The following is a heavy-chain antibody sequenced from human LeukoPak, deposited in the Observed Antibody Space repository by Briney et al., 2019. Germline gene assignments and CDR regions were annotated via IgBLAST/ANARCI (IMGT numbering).Heavy chain of an antibody. J-gene: IGHJ4*02. V-gene: IGHV3-11*04. Sequence: PGGSLRLSCAASGFTLSDYYMNWVRQAPGKGLEWVSYISDSGNSIYYADSVKGRFTISRDNAKNSLYLQMNSLRAEDTAVYYCARHVSGRWELFFDSWGQGALVTVSS. D-gene: IGHD4-23*01. CDR3: ARHVSGRWELFFDS. CDR1: GFTLSDYY. CDR2: ISDSGNSI.